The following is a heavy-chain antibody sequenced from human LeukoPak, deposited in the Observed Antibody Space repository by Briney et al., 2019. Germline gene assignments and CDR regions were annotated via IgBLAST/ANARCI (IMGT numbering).Heavy chain of an antibody. CDR2: IYSGGST. CDR3: ARAPAYCSSTSCYDLYYFDY. V-gene: IGHV3-53*01. D-gene: IGHD2-2*01. CDR1: GFTVSSNY. Sequence: PGGSLRLSCAASGFTVSSNYMSWVRQPPGKGLEWVSVIYSGGSTYYADSVKGRFTISRDNSKNTLYLQMNSLRAEDTDVYYCARAPAYCSSTSCYDLYYFDYWGQGALVTVSS. J-gene: IGHJ4*02.